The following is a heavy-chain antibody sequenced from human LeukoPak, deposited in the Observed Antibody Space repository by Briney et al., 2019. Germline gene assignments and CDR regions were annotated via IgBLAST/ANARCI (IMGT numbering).Heavy chain of an antibody. CDR3: ARGINWNDWDACDI. D-gene: IGHD1-20*01. V-gene: IGHV3-66*01. CDR1: GLTVSNNY. Sequence: GGSLRLSCAASGLTVSNNYMTWVRQAPGKGLQWVSAIYSGGTTYYADSVRGRFTISRDSSKNTVYLQMNSLTGEDTAVYYCARGINWNDWDACDIWGQGTMVTVSS. J-gene: IGHJ3*02. CDR2: IYSGGTT.